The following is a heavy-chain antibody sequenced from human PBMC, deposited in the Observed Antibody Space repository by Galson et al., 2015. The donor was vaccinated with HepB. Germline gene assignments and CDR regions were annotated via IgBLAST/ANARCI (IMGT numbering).Heavy chain of an antibody. CDR3: AREESSGRPPYFDY. CDR2: INWNGGST. CDR1: GFTFDDYG. V-gene: IGHV3-20*04. D-gene: IGHD3-10*01. J-gene: IGHJ4*02. Sequence: SLRLSCAASGFTFDDYGMSWVRQAPGKGLEWVSGINWNGGSTGYADSVKGRFTISRDNAKNSLYLQMNSLRAEDTALYYCAREESSGRPPYFDYWGQGTLVTVSS.